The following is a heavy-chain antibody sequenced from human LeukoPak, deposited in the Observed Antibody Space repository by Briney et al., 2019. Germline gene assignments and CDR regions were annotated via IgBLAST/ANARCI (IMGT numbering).Heavy chain of an antibody. V-gene: IGHV4-59*01. Sequence: SETLSLTCTVSGGSISSYYWSWIRPPPGKGLEWIGYIYYSGSTNYNPSLKSRVTISVDTSKNQFSLKLSSVTAADTAVYYCARRLFGAYYDYWGQGTLVTVSS. CDR2: IYYSGST. D-gene: IGHD3-16*01. CDR1: GGSISSYY. CDR3: ARRLFGAYYDY. J-gene: IGHJ4*02.